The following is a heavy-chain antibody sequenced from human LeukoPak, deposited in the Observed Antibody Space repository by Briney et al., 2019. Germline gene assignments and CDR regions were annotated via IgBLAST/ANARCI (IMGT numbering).Heavy chain of an antibody. CDR2: ISGSGGST. D-gene: IGHD6-19*01. Sequence: GGSLRLSCAASGFTFSSYAMSWVRQAPGKGLEWVSAISGSGGSTYHADSVKGRFTISRDNSKNTLYLQMNSLRAEDTAVYYCAKDSIKAVAGLFDPWGQGTLVTVSS. CDR1: GFTFSSYA. J-gene: IGHJ5*02. CDR3: AKDSIKAVAGLFDP. V-gene: IGHV3-23*01.